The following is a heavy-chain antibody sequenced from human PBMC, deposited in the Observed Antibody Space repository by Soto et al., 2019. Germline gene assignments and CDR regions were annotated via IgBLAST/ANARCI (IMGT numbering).Heavy chain of an antibody. CDR1: GFTFSSYA. J-gene: IGHJ4*02. V-gene: IGHV3-23*01. CDR3: AKDIFRRANDILTAPSIDY. Sequence: GSLRLSCAASGFTFSSYAMSWVRQAPGKGLEWVSAISGSGGSTYYADSVKGRFTISRDNSKNTLYLQMNSLRAEDTAVYYCAKDIFRRANDILTAPSIDYWGQGTLVTVSS. CDR2: ISGSGGST. D-gene: IGHD3-9*01.